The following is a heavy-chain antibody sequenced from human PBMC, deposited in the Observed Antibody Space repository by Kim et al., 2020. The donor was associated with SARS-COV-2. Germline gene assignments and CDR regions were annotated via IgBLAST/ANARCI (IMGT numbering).Heavy chain of an antibody. J-gene: IGHJ4*02. V-gene: IGHV3-21*01. Sequence: YYAESVKGRFTIARDNAKNSLYLQMNSLRAEDTAVYYCARGDTAMVITDYWGQGTLVTVSS. D-gene: IGHD5-18*01. CDR3: ARGDTAMVITDY.